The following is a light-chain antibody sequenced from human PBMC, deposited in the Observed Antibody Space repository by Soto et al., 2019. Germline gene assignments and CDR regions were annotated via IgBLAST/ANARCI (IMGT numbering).Light chain of an antibody. CDR2: DAS. Sequence: EIVMTQSPATLSVSPGERATLSCRASQSVSSNLAWYQQNPGQAPRLLIYDASTRITGIPARFSGSGSETEFTLTISSLQSEDFAVYYCQQYNDWPRTFGQGTKV. CDR1: QSVSSN. J-gene: IGKJ1*01. CDR3: QQYNDWPRT. V-gene: IGKV3-15*01.